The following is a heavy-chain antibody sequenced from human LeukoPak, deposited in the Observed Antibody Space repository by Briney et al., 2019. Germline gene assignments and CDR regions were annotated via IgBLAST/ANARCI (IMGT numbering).Heavy chain of an antibody. J-gene: IGHJ3*02. CDR2: INPSGGST. V-gene: IGHV1-46*01. CDR1: GYTFTSYY. CDR3: ARGRGVVVSSAPTGDPFDI. Sequence: ASVKVACKASGYTFTSYYMHWVRQAPGQGLEWMGIINPSGGSTSYAQKFQGRVTMTRDTSTSTVYMELSSLTSEDTAVYYCARGRGVVVSSAPTGDPFDIWGQGTMVTVSS. D-gene: IGHD2-2*01.